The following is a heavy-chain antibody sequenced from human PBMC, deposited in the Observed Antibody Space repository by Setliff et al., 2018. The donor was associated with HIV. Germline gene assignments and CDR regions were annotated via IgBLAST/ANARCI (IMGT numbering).Heavy chain of an antibody. Sequence: SVKVSCKASGGTFSSYSITWVRQAPGQGPEWVGGIIPIFGTTNYAHNFQGRVTISADESTSTAYMELSSLRSEDTAVYYCARGRHAVVVTALEHDYWGQGTLVNVSS. V-gene: IGHV1-69*13. CDR1: GGTFSSYS. J-gene: IGHJ4*02. D-gene: IGHD2-21*02. CDR2: IIPIFGTT. CDR3: ARGRHAVVVTALEHDY.